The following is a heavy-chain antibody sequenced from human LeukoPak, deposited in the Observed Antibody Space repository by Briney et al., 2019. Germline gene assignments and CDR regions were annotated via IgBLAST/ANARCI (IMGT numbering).Heavy chain of an antibody. D-gene: IGHD6-13*01. Sequence: GRSLRLSCAASGFTFRNYGIHWVRQAPGKGLEWVAVIWSDGINKYYVDSVKGRFTISRVNSKNTLYLQMNSLRADDTAVYYCARSTYSSSSYYFDYWGQGSLVTVSS. V-gene: IGHV3-33*01. J-gene: IGHJ4*02. CDR2: IWSDGINK. CDR1: GFTFRNYG. CDR3: ARSTYSSSSYYFDY.